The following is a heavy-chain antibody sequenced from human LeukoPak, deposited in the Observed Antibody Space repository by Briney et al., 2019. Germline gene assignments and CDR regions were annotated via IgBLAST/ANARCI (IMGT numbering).Heavy chain of an antibody. V-gene: IGHV1-18*01. Sequence: GASVKVSCKASGYTFTSYGISWVRQAPGQGPEWMGWISAYNGNTNYAQKLQGRVTMTTDTSTSTAYMELRSLRSDDTAVYYCARDYYDSSGYSAFDYWGHGTLVTVSS. CDR3: ARDYYDSSGYSAFDY. J-gene: IGHJ4*01. D-gene: IGHD3-22*01. CDR2: ISAYNGNT. CDR1: GYTFTSYG.